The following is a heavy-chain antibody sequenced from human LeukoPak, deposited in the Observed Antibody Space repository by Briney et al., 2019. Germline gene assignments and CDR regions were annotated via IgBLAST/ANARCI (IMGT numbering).Heavy chain of an antibody. CDR1: GFTFSSYA. D-gene: IGHD3-22*01. Sequence: GGSLRLSCAASGFTFSSYAMHWVRQAPGKGLEWVAVISYDGSNKYYADSVKGRFTISRDNSKNTLYLQMNSLRAEDTAVYYCAKGDSSGYYYGLCDYWGQGTLVTVSS. CDR2: ISYDGSNK. J-gene: IGHJ4*02. CDR3: AKGDSSGYYYGLCDY. V-gene: IGHV3-30-3*01.